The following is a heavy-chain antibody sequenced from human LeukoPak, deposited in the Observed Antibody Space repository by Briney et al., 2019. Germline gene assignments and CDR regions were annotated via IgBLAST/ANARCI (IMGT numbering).Heavy chain of an antibody. Sequence: GGSLRLSCAASGFTFSSYAMHWVRQAPGKGLEWVAVISYDGSNKYYADSVKGRFTISRDNSKNTLYLQMNSLRAEDTAVYYCARDQAEDYYGSGSYYRAYFDYWGQGTLVTVSS. CDR2: ISYDGSNK. CDR1: GFTFSSYA. J-gene: IGHJ4*02. D-gene: IGHD3-10*01. V-gene: IGHV3-30-3*01. CDR3: ARDQAEDYYGSGSYYRAYFDY.